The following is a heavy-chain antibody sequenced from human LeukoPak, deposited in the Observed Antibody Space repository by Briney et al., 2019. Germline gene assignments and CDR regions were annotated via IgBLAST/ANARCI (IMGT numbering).Heavy chain of an antibody. CDR3: ARKLVVVPAVDYYYYYGMDV. J-gene: IGHJ6*02. D-gene: IGHD2-2*01. CDR1: GGTFSSYA. V-gene: IGHV1-69*01. Sequence: GSSVKVSCKASGGTFSSYAISWVRQAPGQGLEWMGGIIPIFGTANYAQKFQGRVTITADESTSTAYMELSSLRSEDTAVYYCARKLVVVPAVDYYYYYGMDVWGQGTTVTVSS. CDR2: IIPIFGTA.